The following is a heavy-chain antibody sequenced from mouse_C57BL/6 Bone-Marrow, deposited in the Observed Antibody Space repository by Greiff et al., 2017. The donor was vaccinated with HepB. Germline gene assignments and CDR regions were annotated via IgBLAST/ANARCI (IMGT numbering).Heavy chain of an antibody. D-gene: IGHD1-1*01. CDR3: ARSPSYYGSSYLYWYFGV. CDR2: IYPGDGDT. J-gene: IGHJ1*03. Sequence: QVQLQQSGPELVKPGASVKISCKASGYAFSSSWMNWVKQRPGKGLEWIGRIYPGDGDTNYNGKFKGKATLTADKSSSTAYMQLRSLTSEDSAVSFCARSPSYYGSSYLYWYFGVWGTGTTVTVSS. V-gene: IGHV1-82*01. CDR1: GYAFSSSW.